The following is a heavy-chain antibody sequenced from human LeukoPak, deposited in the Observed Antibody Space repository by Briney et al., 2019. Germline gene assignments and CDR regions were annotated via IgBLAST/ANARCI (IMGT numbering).Heavy chain of an antibody. CDR1: GFTFTSSA. J-gene: IGHJ3*02. V-gene: IGHV1-58*01. Sequence: SVKVSCKASGFTFTSSAVQWVQQAREQRLEWIGWIVVGSGNTNYAQKFQERVTITRDMSTSTAYMELSSLRSEDTAVYYCAAGARGDAFDIWGQGTMVTVSS. CDR2: IVVGSGNT. D-gene: IGHD3-16*01. CDR3: AAGARGDAFDI.